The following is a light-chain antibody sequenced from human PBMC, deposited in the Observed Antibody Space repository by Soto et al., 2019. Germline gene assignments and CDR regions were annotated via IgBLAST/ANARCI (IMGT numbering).Light chain of an antibody. J-gene: IGKJ2*01. CDR3: QQYYTTPYT. Sequence: VVPQFPDSLTVSLGERAAIDCKYSHSLLYNSSHYLAWYQQKPGQPPKLLIYWSSTRESGVPARFSGSGSGTNYTLTISGLQAEDAAVYYWQQYYTTPYTFGQGTKLAI. CDR1: HSLLYNSSHY. V-gene: IGKV4-1*01. CDR2: WSS.